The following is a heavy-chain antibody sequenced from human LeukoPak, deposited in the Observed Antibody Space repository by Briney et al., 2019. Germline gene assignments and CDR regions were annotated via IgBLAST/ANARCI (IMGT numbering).Heavy chain of an antibody. CDR3: ARDWQHMATVIYYFDY. CDR1: GFTFSSYG. V-gene: IGHV3-33*02. Sequence: GRSLRLPCAASGFTFSSYGMHWVRQAPGKGLEGVAVIWYDGSNKYYADSAKGRFTISRDNSKNTLFLQMDSLRAEDTAVYYCARDWQHMATVIYYFDYWGQGTLVTVPS. CDR2: IWYDGSNK. J-gene: IGHJ4*02. D-gene: IGHD4-17*01.